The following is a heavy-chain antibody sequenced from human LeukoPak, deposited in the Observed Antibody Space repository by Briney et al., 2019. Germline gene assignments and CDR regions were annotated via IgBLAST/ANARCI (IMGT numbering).Heavy chain of an antibody. CDR1: GDSISTYY. Sequence: PSETLSLTCTVSGDSISTYYWSWIRQSPGRGLEWIGFVYYSGSTSYNPSLKSRVTISVDTSKNQFSLKLTSVTAEDTAVYYCARGGNANTALVLFGYWGQGTLVCVSS. CDR3: ARGGNANTALVLFGY. V-gene: IGHV4-59*01. J-gene: IGHJ4*02. CDR2: VYYSGST. D-gene: IGHD5-18*01.